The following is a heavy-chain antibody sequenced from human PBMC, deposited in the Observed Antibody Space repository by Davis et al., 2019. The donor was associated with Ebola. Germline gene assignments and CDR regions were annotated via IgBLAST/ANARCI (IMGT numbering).Heavy chain of an antibody. CDR3: ARRAYYYDSSGYHSGGMDV. CDR2: IYPGDSDT. J-gene: IGHJ6*02. D-gene: IGHD3-22*01. Sequence: KVSCKGSGYSFTSYWIGWVRQMPGKGLEWMGIIYPGDSDTRYSPSFQGQVTISADKSISTAYLQWSSLKASDTAMYYCARRAYYYDSSGYHSGGMDVWGQGTTVTVSS. CDR1: GYSFTSYW. V-gene: IGHV5-51*01.